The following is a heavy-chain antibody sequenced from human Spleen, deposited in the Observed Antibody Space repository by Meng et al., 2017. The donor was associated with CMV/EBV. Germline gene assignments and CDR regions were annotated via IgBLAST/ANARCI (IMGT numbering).Heavy chain of an antibody. CDR2: IIPILGIA. V-gene: IGHV1-69*10. CDR1: GGTSSSYA. D-gene: IGHD5-12*01. Sequence: SGGTSSSYAISWVRQAPGQGLELMGGIIPILGIANYAPNFQGRVTITADKSTNTAYMELTSLTSEDTAVYFCARDGGRVATSWWFDPWGQGTLVTVSS. J-gene: IGHJ5*02. CDR3: ARDGGRVATSWWFDP.